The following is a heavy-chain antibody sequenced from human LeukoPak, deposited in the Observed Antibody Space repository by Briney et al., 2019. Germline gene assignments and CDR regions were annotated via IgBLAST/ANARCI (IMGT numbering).Heavy chain of an antibody. Sequence: PSETLSLTCTVSGGSISSSSYYWGWIRQPPWKGLEWIGSIYYSGSTYYNPSLKSRVTISVDTSKNQFSLKLSSVTAADTAVYYCARRRGPFDYWGQGTLVTVSS. CDR3: ARRRGPFDY. D-gene: IGHD3-10*01. CDR1: GGSISSSSYY. J-gene: IGHJ4*02. CDR2: IYYSGST. V-gene: IGHV4-39*01.